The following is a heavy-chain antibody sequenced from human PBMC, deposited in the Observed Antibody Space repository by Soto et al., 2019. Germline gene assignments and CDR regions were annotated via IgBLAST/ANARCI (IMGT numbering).Heavy chain of an antibody. D-gene: IGHD1-7*01. Sequence: ASVKVSCKASGYTFTSYGISWVRQAPGQGLEWMGWISAYNGNTNYAQKLQGRVTMTTDTSTSTAYMELRSLRSDDTAVYYCAIPNCNSYYYGMDVWGQGTTVTVS. J-gene: IGHJ6*02. CDR2: ISAYNGNT. CDR1: GYTFTSYG. V-gene: IGHV1-18*01. CDR3: AIPNCNSYYYGMDV.